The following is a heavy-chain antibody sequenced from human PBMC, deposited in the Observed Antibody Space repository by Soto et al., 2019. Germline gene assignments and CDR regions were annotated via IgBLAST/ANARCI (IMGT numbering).Heavy chain of an antibody. CDR2: IYHSGST. V-gene: IGHV4-30-2*01. J-gene: IGHJ4*02. CDR3: ARLSLGYSYDYDY. CDR1: GGSISSGGYS. Sequence: QLQLQESGSGLVKPSQTLSLTCAVSGGSISSGGYSWSWIRQPPGKGLEWIGYIYHSGSTYYNPSLQGRVTISVDRSKNQFSLKLSAVTAADTAVYYCARLSLGYSYDYDYWGQGTLVTVSS. D-gene: IGHD5-18*01.